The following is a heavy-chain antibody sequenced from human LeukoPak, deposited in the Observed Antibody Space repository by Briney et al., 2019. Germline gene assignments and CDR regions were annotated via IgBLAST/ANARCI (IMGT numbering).Heavy chain of an antibody. CDR3: ARGVDGELSN. V-gene: IGHV4-34*01. J-gene: IGHJ4*02. D-gene: IGHD1-7*01. CDR1: GGSFSGYY. CDR2: INHSGST. Sequence: SETLSLTCAVYGGSFSGYYWSWIRQPPGKGLEWIGEINHSGSTNYNPSLKSRVTISVDTSKYQFSLKLSSVTAADTAVYYCARGVDGELSNWGQGTLVTVSS.